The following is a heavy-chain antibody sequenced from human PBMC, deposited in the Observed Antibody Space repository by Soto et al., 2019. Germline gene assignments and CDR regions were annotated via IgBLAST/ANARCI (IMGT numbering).Heavy chain of an antibody. J-gene: IGHJ6*02. CDR1: GFTFSSYG. CDR3: ARDIAAAGTSYYYYGMDV. V-gene: IGHV3-33*01. D-gene: IGHD6-13*01. Sequence: QVQLVESGGGVVQPGRSLRLSCAASGFTFSSYGMHWVRQAPGKGLEWVAVIWYDGSNKYYADSVKGRFTISRDNSKNTXXRQMNSLRAEDTAVYYCARDIAAAGTSYYYYGMDVWGQGTTVTVSS. CDR2: IWYDGSNK.